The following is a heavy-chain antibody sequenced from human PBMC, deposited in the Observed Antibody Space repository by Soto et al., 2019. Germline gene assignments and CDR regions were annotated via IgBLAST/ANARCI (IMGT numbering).Heavy chain of an antibody. CDR2: TRNKANSYTT. CDR1: GFTFSDHY. D-gene: IGHD3-22*01. Sequence: GGSLRLSCAASGFTFSDHYMDWVRQAPGKGLEWVGRTRNKANSYTTEYAASVKGRFTISRDDSKNSLYLQMNSLKTEDTAVYYCARPMTKDAFDIWGQGTMVTVSS. CDR3: ARPMTKDAFDI. V-gene: IGHV3-72*01. J-gene: IGHJ3*02.